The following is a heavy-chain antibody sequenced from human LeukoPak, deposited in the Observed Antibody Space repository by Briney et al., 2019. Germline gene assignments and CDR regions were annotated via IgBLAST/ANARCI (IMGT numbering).Heavy chain of an antibody. J-gene: IGHJ4*02. CDR2: IDSDGSTT. CDR1: GFTFSSYW. CDR3: AREVYVGGECYYFDC. D-gene: IGHD2-21*01. V-gene: IGHV3-74*01. Sequence: GGSLRLSCAASGFTFSSYWMHWVRQAPGKGLVWVSRIDSDGSTTNYADSVKGRFTISRDNAKNTLYLQMKSLRAEEMAVYYCAREVYVGGECYYFDCGREGTLVTVS.